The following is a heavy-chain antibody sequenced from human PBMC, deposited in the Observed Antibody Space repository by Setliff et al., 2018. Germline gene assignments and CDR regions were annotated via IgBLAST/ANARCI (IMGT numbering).Heavy chain of an antibody. J-gene: IGHJ6*02. CDR2: IYYSGST. Sequence: PRETLSLTCTVSGGSISSYYWSWIRQPPGKGLEWIAYIYYSGSTNYNPSLKSRVTISVDTSKNQFSLKLSSVTAADTAVYYCAREWGSSSWSSPRYYYYGMDVWGQGTTVTVSS. V-gene: IGHV4-59*01. CDR3: AREWGSSSWSSPRYYYYGMDV. D-gene: IGHD6-13*01. CDR1: GGSISSYY.